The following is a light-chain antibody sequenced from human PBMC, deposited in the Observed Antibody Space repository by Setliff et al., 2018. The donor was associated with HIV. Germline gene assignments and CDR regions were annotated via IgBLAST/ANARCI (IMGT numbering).Light chain of an antibody. Sequence: QSVLTQPASVSGSPGQSITISCTGTSSDVGGYNFVSWYQQHPGKAPKLIIYEVHYRPSGVSNRFSGSKYGNTASLTISGLQAEDEADYYCSSFTDSTLEYVFGTGTKVTVL. CDR2: EVH. CDR3: SSFTDSTLEYV. V-gene: IGLV2-14*01. J-gene: IGLJ1*01. CDR1: SSDVGGYNF.